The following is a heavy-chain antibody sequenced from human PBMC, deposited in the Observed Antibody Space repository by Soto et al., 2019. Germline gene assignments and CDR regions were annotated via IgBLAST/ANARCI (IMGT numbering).Heavy chain of an antibody. CDR3: ARAEDDYGDPFDY. CDR2: IYYSGST. CDR1: GGSISSYY. V-gene: IGHV4-59*01. J-gene: IGHJ4*02. D-gene: IGHD4-17*01. Sequence: KTSETLSLTCTVSGGSISSYYWSWIRQPPGKGLEWIGYIYYSGSTNYNPSLKSRVTISVDTSKNQFSLKLSSVTAADTAVYYCARAEDDYGDPFDYWGQGTLVTVS.